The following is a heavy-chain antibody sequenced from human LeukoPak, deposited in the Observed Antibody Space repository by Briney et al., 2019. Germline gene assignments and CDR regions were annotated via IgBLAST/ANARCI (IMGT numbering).Heavy chain of an antibody. V-gene: IGHV1-18*04. J-gene: IGHJ4*02. CDR3: ARDLPSYSSSLDY. D-gene: IGHD6-13*01. CDR2: ISAYNGNT. CDR1: GYTFTGYY. Sequence: APVKVSCKASGYTFTGYYMHWVRQAPGQGLEWMGWISAYNGNTNYAQKLQGRVTMTTDTSTSTAYMELRSLRSDDTAVYYCARDLPSYSSSLDYWGQGTLVTVSS.